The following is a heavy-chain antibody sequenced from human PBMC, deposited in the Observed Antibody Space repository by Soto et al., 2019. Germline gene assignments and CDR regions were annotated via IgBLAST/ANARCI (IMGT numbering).Heavy chain of an antibody. CDR3: ARETSMRVGPAKDDWFDP. Sequence: PSETLSLTCTVSGGSITSGGYFWSWIRQHPGKGLEWIGYIYYTGSTYYNPSLKSRVSISVDPSKNQFSLKLSSVTAADTAVYYCARETSMRVGPAKDDWFDPWGQGTLVTVSS. CDR2: IYYTGST. V-gene: IGHV4-31*03. D-gene: IGHD3-22*01. CDR1: GGSITSGGYF. J-gene: IGHJ5*02.